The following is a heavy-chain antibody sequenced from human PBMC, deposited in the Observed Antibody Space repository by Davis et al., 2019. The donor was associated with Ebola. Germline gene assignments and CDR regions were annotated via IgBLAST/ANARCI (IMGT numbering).Heavy chain of an antibody. CDR1: GYSISSGYY. Sequence: SETLSLTCTVSGYSISSGYYWGWIRQPPGKGLEWIGSIYHSGSTYYNPSLKSRVTISVDTSKNQFSLKLSSVTAADTAVYYCARLPGHWGQGTLVTVSS. CDR3: ARLPGH. J-gene: IGHJ4*02. CDR2: IYHSGST. V-gene: IGHV4-38-2*02.